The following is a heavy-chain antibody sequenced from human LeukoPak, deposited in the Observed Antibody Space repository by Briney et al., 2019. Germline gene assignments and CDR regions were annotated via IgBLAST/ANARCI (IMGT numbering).Heavy chain of an antibody. CDR1: GFTFSSYS. CDR2: ISSSSSTI. D-gene: IGHD3-22*01. V-gene: IGHV3-48*01. CDR3: ARDADYYDSSGYYYFDY. Sequence: PGGSLSLSCAASGFTFSSYSMNWVRQAPGKGLEWVSYISSSSSTIYYADSVKGRFTISRDNAKNSLYLQMNSLRAEDTAVYYCARDADYYDSSGYYYFDYWGQGTLVTVSS. J-gene: IGHJ4*02.